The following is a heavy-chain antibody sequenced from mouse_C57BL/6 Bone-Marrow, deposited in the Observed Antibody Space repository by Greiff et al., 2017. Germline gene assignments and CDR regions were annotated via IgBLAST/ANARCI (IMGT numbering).Heavy chain of an antibody. V-gene: IGHV14-3*01. D-gene: IGHD1-1*01. J-gene: IGHJ2*01. CDR3: AREGNYGSFFDY. CDR2: IDPANGNT. CDR1: GFNITNTY. Sequence: EAQGVESVAELVRPGASVKLSCTASGFNITNTYMHWVKQRPEQGLEWLGRIDPANGNTKYAPKFQGKATITADTSSNTAYLQLSSLTSEDTAIYYCAREGNYGSFFDYWGQGTTLTVSS.